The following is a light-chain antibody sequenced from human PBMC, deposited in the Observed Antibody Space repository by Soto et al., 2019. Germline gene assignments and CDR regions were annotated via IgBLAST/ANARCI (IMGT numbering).Light chain of an antibody. J-gene: IGKJ1*01. V-gene: IGKV3D-15*01. Sequence: DTVITQSPSTLSVSPGEGATLSCRASQSVSSNLVWYQHRPGQAPRLLIYGASSRATGIPDRFSGGGSGTEFTLTISSLQPDDFATYYCQQYNSFSFGQGTKVDIK. CDR3: QQYNSFS. CDR1: QSVSSN. CDR2: GAS.